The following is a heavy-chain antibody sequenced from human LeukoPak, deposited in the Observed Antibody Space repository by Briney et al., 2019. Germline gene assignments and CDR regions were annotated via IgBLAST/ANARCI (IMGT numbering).Heavy chain of an antibody. CDR1: GYTFTSYG. CDR3: ARDLPDIVVVVAPEPHYYYYMDV. V-gene: IGHV1-18*01. CDR2: ISAYNGNT. Sequence: ASVKVSCKASGYTFTSYGISWVRQAPEQGLEWMGWISAYNGNTNYAQKLQGRVTMTTDTSTSTAYMELRSLRSDDTAVYYCARDLPDIVVVVAPEPHYYYYMDVWGKGTTVTVSS. J-gene: IGHJ6*03. D-gene: IGHD2-15*01.